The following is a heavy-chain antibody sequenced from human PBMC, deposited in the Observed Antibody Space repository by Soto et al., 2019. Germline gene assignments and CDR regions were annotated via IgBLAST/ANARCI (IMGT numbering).Heavy chain of an antibody. CDR2: ISYDGRNK. V-gene: IGHV3-30*04. D-gene: IGHD5-12*01. J-gene: IGHJ6*02. CDR1: GFTFSSYA. Sequence: QVQLVESGGGVVQPGRSLRLSCAASGFTFSSYAMHWVRQAPGKGLEWVAVISYDGRNKYYADSVKGRFTISRDNSKNSLYLQMNSLRAEDASVYYCARDYYRFNSGYGFSMDVWGQGTTATVSS. CDR3: ARDYYRFNSGYGFSMDV.